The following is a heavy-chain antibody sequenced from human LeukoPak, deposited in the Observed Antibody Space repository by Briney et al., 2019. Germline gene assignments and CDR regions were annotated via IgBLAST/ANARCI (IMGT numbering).Heavy chain of an antibody. V-gene: IGHV4-34*01. CDR1: GGSFSGYY. CDR3: ARRLGYCSSTSCYYASDYYHYMDV. Sequence: PSETLSLTCAVYGGSFSGYYWSWIRQPPGKGLEWIGEINHRGSTNYNPSLKSRVTISVDTSKNQFSLKLSSVTAADTAVYYCARRLGYCSSTSCYYASDYYHYMDVWGKGTTVTVSS. CDR2: INHRGST. D-gene: IGHD2-2*01. J-gene: IGHJ6*03.